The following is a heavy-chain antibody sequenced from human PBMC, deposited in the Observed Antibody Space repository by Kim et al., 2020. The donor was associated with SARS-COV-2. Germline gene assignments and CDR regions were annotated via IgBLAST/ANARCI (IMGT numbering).Heavy chain of an antibody. J-gene: IGHJ6*02. Sequence: ASVKVSCKASGYTFTGYYMHWVRQAPGQGLEWMGWINPNSGGTNYAQKFQGWVTMTRDTSISTAYMELSRLRSDDTAVYYCARDRGNGDYQNNYGMDVWGQWTTVTVSS. CDR3: ARDRGNGDYQNNYGMDV. V-gene: IGHV1-2*04. CDR1: GYTFTGYY. D-gene: IGHD4-17*01. CDR2: INPNSGGT.